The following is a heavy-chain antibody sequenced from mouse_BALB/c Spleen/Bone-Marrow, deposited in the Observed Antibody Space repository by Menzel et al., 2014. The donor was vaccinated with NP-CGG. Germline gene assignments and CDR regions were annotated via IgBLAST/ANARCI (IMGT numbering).Heavy chain of an antibody. V-gene: IGHV7-3*02. CDR1: GFTFSDYY. J-gene: IGHJ1*01. Sequence: EVMLVESGGGLVQPGGFLRLSCATSGFTFSDYYMSWVRQPPGKALEWLGFIRNKANGYTTEYSASVKGRFTISRDNSQSILYLQMNTLRAEDSATYYCARDTSYGYYYWYFDVWGAGTTVTVSS. CDR2: IRNKANGYTT. D-gene: IGHD2-2*01. CDR3: ARDTSYGYYYWYFDV.